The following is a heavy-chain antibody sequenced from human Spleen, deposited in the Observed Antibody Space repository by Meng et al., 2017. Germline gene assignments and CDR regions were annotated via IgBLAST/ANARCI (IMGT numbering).Heavy chain of an antibody. Sequence: GESLKISCAASGFTFSSYEMNWVRQAPGKGLEWVAYIKEDGSEKYYVDSVKGRFTISRDNAKKSLYLQMNSLRAEETAEYRCARVGQSSNIWPYYFDYWGQGTLVTVSS. V-gene: IGHV3-7*01. CDR3: ARVGQSSNIWPYYFDY. CDR1: GFTFSSYE. CDR2: IKEDGSEK. J-gene: IGHJ4*02. D-gene: IGHD6-13*01.